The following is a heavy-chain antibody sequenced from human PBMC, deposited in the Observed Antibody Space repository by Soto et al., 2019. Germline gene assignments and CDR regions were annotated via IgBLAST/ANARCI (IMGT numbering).Heavy chain of an antibody. J-gene: IGHJ5*02. CDR1: GGSVSSGSYY. V-gene: IGHV4-61*01. D-gene: IGHD6-19*01. Sequence: QVQLQESGPGLVKPSETLSLTCTVSGGSVSSGSYYWSWIRQPPGKGLEWIGYIYYSGSTNYNPSLKGRVTMSVDTSKNQFSLKLSSVTAADTAVYYCARDRLAYWVAPWGQGTLVTVSS. CDR3: ARDRLAYWVAP. CDR2: IYYSGST.